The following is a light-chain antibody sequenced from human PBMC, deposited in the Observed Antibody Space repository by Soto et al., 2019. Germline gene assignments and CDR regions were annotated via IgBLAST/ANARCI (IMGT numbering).Light chain of an antibody. CDR3: QQYNDYSAT. CDR2: DVS. CDR1: QKSSPW. V-gene: IGKV1-5*01. J-gene: IGKJ4*02. Sequence: DIEMVQSPSALSASVGDTVTITCRASQKSSPWLAWYQQKPGQAPKLLMYDVSSLKRGVPSRFSGSGSGTEFTLTISCLQPDGFATYYCQQYNDYSATFRGGTKVEIK.